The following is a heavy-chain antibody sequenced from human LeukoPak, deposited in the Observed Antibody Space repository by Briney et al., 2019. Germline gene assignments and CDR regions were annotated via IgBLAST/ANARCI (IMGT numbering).Heavy chain of an antibody. CDR1: GGFFSGYY. CDR2: IKHSGST. Sequence: SETLFLTCAVYGGFFSGYYWSWVRQPPGEGLEWIRGIKHSGSTNYNPSLKSRVTISVDTSKNQFSLKLSSVTAAVTAVYYCARHWSGVVVTASYNWFDPWGQGTLVTVSS. V-gene: IGHV4-34*01. J-gene: IGHJ5*02. CDR3: ARHWSGVVVTASYNWFDP. D-gene: IGHD2-21*02.